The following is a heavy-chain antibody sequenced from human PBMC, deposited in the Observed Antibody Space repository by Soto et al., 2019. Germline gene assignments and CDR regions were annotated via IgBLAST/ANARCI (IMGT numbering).Heavy chain of an antibody. CDR2: LAWDGGSM. CDR1: GSTFDAYP. Sequence: EVQLVESGGGLVQPGRSLRLSCAASGSTFDAYPMHWVRQAPGKGLEWVAGLAWDGGSMEYVDSVEGRFTISRDNAKNSLYLQMSSLRDEDTALYYCVRDDAFDLWGQGTQVTVSS. J-gene: IGHJ3*01. CDR3: VRDDAFDL. V-gene: IGHV3-9*01.